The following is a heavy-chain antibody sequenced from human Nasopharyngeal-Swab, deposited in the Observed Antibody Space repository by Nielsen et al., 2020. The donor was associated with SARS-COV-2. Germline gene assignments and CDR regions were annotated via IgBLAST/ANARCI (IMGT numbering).Heavy chain of an antibody. CDR3: ARETPIVGANWFDP. D-gene: IGHD1-26*01. V-gene: IGHV4-59*01. J-gene: IGHJ5*02. CDR2: IYYSGST. Sequence: RQAPGKGLEWIGYIYYSGSTNYNPSLKSRVTISVDTSKNQFSLKLSSVTAADTAVYYCARETPIVGANWFDPWGQGTLVTVSS.